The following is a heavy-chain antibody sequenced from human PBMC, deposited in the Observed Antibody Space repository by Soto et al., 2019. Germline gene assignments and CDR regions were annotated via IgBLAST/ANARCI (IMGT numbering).Heavy chain of an antibody. D-gene: IGHD3-3*01. CDR1: CGSFSGYY. V-gene: IGHV4-34*01. CDR2: INHSGST. CDR3: ARADFWSGSYYMDV. J-gene: IGHJ6*03. Sequence: PSETLSLTCAVYCGSFSGYYWSWIRQPPGKGLEWIGEINHSGSTNYNPSLKSRVTISVDTSKNQFSLKLSSVTAADTAVYYCARADFWSGSYYMDVWGKRTTVPVSS.